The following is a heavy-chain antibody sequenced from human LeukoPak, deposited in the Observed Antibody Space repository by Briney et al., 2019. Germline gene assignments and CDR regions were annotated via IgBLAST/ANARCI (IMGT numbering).Heavy chain of an antibody. CDR3: AREKDTAMVTYYFDY. CDR1: GFTFSSYS. CDR2: ISSSSSYI. D-gene: IGHD5-18*01. V-gene: IGHV3-21*01. Sequence: GGSLRLSCAASGFTFSSYSMNWVRQAPGKGLEWVSSISSSSSYIYYADSVKGRFTISRDNAKNSLYLQMNSLRAEDTAVYYCAREKDTAMVTYYFDYWGQGTLVTVPS. J-gene: IGHJ4*02.